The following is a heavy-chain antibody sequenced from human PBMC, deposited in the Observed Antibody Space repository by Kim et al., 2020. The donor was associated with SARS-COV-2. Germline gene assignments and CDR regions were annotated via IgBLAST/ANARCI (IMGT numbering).Heavy chain of an antibody. D-gene: IGHD2-15*01. V-gene: IGHV1-69*13. CDR1: GGTFSSYA. Sequence: SVKVSCKASGGTFSSYAISCVRQAPGQGLEWMGGIIPIFGTANYAQKFQGRVTITADESTSTAYMELSSLRSEDTAVYYCARSGYCSGGSCYGLGGMDVWGQGTTVTVSS. CDR2: IIPIFGTA. CDR3: ARSGYCSGGSCYGLGGMDV. J-gene: IGHJ6*02.